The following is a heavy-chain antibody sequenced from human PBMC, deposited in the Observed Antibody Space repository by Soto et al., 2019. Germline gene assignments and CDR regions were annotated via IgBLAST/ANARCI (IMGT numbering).Heavy chain of an antibody. CDR1: GFTFSSYS. CDR3: ARDVAAATPYYFCY. CDR2: ISSSSSTI. D-gene: IGHD2-15*01. J-gene: IGHJ4*02. V-gene: IGHV3-48*02. Sequence: EVQLVESGGGLVQPGGSLRLSCAASGFTFSSYSMNWVRQAPGKGLEWVSYISSSSSTIYYADSVKGRFTISRDNAKNSLYLQMNSLRDEDTAVYSCARDVAAATPYYFCYWGQGTLVTVSS.